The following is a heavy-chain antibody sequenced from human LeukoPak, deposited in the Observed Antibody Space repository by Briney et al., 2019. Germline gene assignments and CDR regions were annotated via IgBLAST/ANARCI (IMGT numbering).Heavy chain of an antibody. CDR3: ARLNYYGSGSYYHRSYYFDY. D-gene: IGHD3-10*01. J-gene: IGHJ4*02. V-gene: IGHV4-61*02. CDR2: IYTSGST. Sequence: PSETLSLTCTVSGGSISSGSCYWSWIRQPAGKGLEWIVRIYTSGSTNYNPSLKSRVTISVDTSKNQFSLKLSSVTAADTAVYYWARLNYYGSGSYYHRSYYFDYWGQGTLVTVSS. CDR1: GGSISSGSCY.